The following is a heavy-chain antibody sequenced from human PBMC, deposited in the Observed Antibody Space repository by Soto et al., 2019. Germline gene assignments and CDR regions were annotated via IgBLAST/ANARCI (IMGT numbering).Heavy chain of an antibody. Sequence: LETLSLTCTVSGGSISSYYWSWIRQPPGKGLEWIGYIYYSGSTNYNPSLKSRVTISVDTSKNQFSLKLSSVTAADTAVYYCARRSDTAMVYFDYWGQGTLVTVSS. CDR1: GGSISSYY. CDR2: IYYSGST. J-gene: IGHJ4*02. CDR3: ARRSDTAMVYFDY. V-gene: IGHV4-59*08. D-gene: IGHD5-18*01.